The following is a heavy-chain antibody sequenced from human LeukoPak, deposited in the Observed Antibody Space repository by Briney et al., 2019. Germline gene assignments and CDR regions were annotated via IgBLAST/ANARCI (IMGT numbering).Heavy chain of an antibody. V-gene: IGHV3-23*01. Sequence: GGSLRLSCAASGFTFSSYAMSWVRQAPGKGLEWVAPISADAVTTAYADSAKGRFTISRDRSKNTLYLQMNSLRVEDTAVYYCAKETALTGAADSWGQGTLVTVSS. CDR3: AKETALTGAADS. D-gene: IGHD1-14*01. CDR2: ISADAVTT. J-gene: IGHJ4*02. CDR1: GFTFSSYA.